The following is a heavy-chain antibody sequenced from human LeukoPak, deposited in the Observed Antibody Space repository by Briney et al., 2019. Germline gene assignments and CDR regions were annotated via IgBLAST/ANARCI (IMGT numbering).Heavy chain of an antibody. D-gene: IGHD3-10*01. CDR3: AREGITMVRATQFDY. CDR2: IYYTGRT. V-gene: IGHV4-39*07. CDR1: GASISSTGSH. Sequence: SETLSLTCIVSGASISSTGSHWAWVRQAPGKGLEWIATIYYTGRTYYNPSLKSRVTMSVDTSKKQFSLQLNSVTAADTAVYYCAREGITMVRATQFDYWGQGTLVTVSS. J-gene: IGHJ4*02.